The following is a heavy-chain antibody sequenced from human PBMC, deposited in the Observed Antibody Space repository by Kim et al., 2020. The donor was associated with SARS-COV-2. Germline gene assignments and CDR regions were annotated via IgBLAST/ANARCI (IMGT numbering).Heavy chain of an antibody. J-gene: IGHJ4*02. Sequence: ASVKVSCKASGYTLTTHAINWVRHAPGQGLEWMGWIDTNTGNPTYAQGFTGRFVFSLDTSVSTAYLQISSLKAEDTAVYFCARDRYSSGWSVDYWGQGTL. CDR2: IDTNTGNP. CDR1: GYTLTTHA. V-gene: IGHV7-4-1*02. CDR3: ARDRYSSGWSVDY. D-gene: IGHD6-19*01.